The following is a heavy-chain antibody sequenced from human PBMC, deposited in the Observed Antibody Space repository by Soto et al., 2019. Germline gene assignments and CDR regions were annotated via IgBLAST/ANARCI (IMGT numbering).Heavy chain of an antibody. Sequence: QVQLVESGGGVVQPGRSLRLSCAASGFTFSSYGMHWVRQAPGKGLEWVAVIWYDGNNKYYADSVKGRFTISRDNSKNAMCLQMNSMRDEDTAVYYCESGTVHFGFWGQGTLVTVSS. CDR1: GFTFSSYG. J-gene: IGHJ4*02. D-gene: IGHD1-1*01. CDR2: IWYDGNNK. V-gene: IGHV3-33*01. CDR3: ESGTVHFGF.